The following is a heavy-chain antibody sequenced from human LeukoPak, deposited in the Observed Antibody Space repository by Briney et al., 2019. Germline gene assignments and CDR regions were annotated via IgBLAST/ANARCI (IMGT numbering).Heavy chain of an antibody. J-gene: IGHJ4*02. CDR3: ARPDYYDSSGYYYEFFY. D-gene: IGHD3-22*01. V-gene: IGHV5-51*01. CDR1: GYSFSNYW. CDR2: IYPGDSDT. Sequence: GESLKISCKASGYSFSNYWINWVRQMPGKGLEWMGVIYPGDSDTRYSPSFQGQVTISADKSISTAYLQWSSLKASDTAMYYCARPDYYDSSGYYYEFFYWGQGPLVTVSS.